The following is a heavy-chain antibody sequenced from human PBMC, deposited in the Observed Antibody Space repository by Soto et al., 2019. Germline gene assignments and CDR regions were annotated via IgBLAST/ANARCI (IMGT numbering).Heavy chain of an antibody. Sequence: HVQLVESGGGVVQPGRSLRLSCAASGFTFSSYAMHWVRQAPGKGLEWVAVISYDGSNKYYADSVQGRFTISRDNSKNTLYLQMKSLRAEDTAVYFCARDYGDYDYLDYWGQGTPVTVSS. V-gene: IGHV3-30-3*01. CDR1: GFTFSSYA. D-gene: IGHD4-17*01. J-gene: IGHJ4*02. CDR3: ARDYGDYDYLDY. CDR2: ISYDGSNK.